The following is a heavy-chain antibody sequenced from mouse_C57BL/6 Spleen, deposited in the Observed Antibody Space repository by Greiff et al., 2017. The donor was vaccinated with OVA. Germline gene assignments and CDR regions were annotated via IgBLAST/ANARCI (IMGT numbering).Heavy chain of an antibody. Sequence: EVKLQESGPELVKPGASVKMSCKASGYTFTDYNMHWVKQSHGKSLEWIGYINPNNGGTSYNQKFKGKATLTVNKSSSTAYMELRSLTSEDSAVYYCAKALTGAWFAYWGQGTLVTVSA. D-gene: IGHD4-1*01. J-gene: IGHJ3*01. CDR1: GYTFTDYN. V-gene: IGHV1-22*01. CDR3: AKALTGAWFAY. CDR2: INPNNGGT.